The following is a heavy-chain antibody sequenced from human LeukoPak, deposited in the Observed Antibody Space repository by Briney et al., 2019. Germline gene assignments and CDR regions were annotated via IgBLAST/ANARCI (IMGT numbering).Heavy chain of an antibody. CDR2: IIPIFGTA. Sequence: ASVKVSCKASGGTFSSYAISWVRQAPGQGLEWMGGIIPIFGTANYAQKFQGRVTITADESTSTAYMELSSLRSEDTAVYYCARDTNPYVDYGEGSYYFDYWGQGTLVTVSS. V-gene: IGHV1-69*13. D-gene: IGHD4-17*01. CDR3: ARDTNPYVDYGEGSYYFDY. J-gene: IGHJ4*02. CDR1: GGTFSSYA.